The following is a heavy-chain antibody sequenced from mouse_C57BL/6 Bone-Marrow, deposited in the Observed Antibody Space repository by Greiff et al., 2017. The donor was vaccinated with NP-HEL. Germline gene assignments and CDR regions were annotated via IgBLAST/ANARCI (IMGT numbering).Heavy chain of an antibody. CDR3: AREDYGSSYVRFAY. J-gene: IGHJ3*01. CDR1: GYTFTDYN. Sequence: VQLQQSGPELVKPGASVKIPCKASGYTFTDYNMDWVKQSHGKSLEWIGDINPNNGGTIYNQKFKGKATLTVDKSSSTAYMELRSLTSEDTAVYYCAREDYGSSYVRFAYWGQGTLVTVSA. CDR2: INPNNGGT. V-gene: IGHV1-18*01. D-gene: IGHD1-1*01.